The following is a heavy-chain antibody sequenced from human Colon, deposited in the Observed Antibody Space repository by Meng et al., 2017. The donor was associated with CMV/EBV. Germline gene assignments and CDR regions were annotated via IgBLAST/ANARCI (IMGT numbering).Heavy chain of an antibody. CDR3: ARGRYSLGGDWFDP. D-gene: IGHD1-26*01. V-gene: IGHV1-46*01. CDR2: INPSGFTT. J-gene: IGHJ5*02. CDR1: GYPFTTFY. Sequence: SGYPFTTFYLHWVRQAPGQGLEWMGIINPSGFTTSYAQAFKGSLTLTGDKSTSTVYMELHNLRSEDTAVYYCARGRYSLGGDWFDPWGQGTLVTVSS.